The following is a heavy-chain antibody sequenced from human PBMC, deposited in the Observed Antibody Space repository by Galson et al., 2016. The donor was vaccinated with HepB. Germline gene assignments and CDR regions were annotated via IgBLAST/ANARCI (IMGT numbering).Heavy chain of an antibody. CDR1: GFVFSSYG. Sequence: SLRLSCAASGFVFSSYGIHWVRQAPGKGLEWVALIWHDGSNRYYADSVKGRFTISRDNSKNTLYLQMNSLRAEDSAVYYCARESPHIAVPVLDDWGQGTLVTVSS. V-gene: IGHV3-33*01. J-gene: IGHJ4*02. CDR3: ARESPHIAVPVLDD. D-gene: IGHD6-19*01. CDR2: IWHDGSNR.